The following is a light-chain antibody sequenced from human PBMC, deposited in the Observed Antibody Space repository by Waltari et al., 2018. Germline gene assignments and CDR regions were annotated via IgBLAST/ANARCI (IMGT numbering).Light chain of an antibody. CDR1: NIETTR. V-gene: IGLV3-21*04. Sequence: YVLTQPPSLSVAPGETARLTCGVDNIETTRLNWYQVKPGQAPLLVMFYDSDRPPGIPERLSGSNSGNTATLTITWVEAGDEADYHCQVWDDSNNSGVFGGGTKLTVL. J-gene: IGLJ3*02. CDR3: QVWDDSNNSGV. CDR2: YDS.